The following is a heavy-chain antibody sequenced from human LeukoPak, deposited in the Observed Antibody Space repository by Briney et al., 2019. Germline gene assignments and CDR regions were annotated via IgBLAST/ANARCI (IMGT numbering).Heavy chain of an antibody. CDR3: ARDQPGYYDFWSGYYDYMDV. J-gene: IGHJ6*03. V-gene: IGHV3-30*03. D-gene: IGHD3-3*01. CDR1: GFTFSSYG. CDR2: ISYDGSNK. Sequence: GGSLRLSCAASGFTFSSYGMHWVRQAPGKGLEWVAVISYDGSNKYYADSVKGRFTISRDNSKNTLYLQMNSLRAEDTAVYYCARDQPGYYDFWSGYYDYMDVWGKGTTVTVSS.